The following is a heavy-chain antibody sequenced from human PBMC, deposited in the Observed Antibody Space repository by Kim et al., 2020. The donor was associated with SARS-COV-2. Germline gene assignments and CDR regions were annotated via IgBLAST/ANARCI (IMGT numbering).Heavy chain of an antibody. V-gene: IGHV4-61*01. CDR1: GGSVSSRTYC. J-gene: IGHJ6*02. CDR2: VFDTGST. Sequence: SETLSLTCSVSGGSVSSRTYCWTWIRQTPGTGLEWIGNVFDTGSTNYNPSLKSRVTISVDTSKNQLSLKLSSVTAADTAVYFCARSEYYGSWTLAKYGMDVWGQGTTVTVSS. D-gene: IGHD3-10*01. CDR3: ARSEYYGSWTLAKYGMDV.